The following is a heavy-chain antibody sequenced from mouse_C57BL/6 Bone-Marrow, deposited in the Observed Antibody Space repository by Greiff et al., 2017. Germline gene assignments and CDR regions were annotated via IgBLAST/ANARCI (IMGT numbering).Heavy chain of an antibody. D-gene: IGHD2-1*01. CDR3: ARRNYPLYAMDY. CDR2: IYPGSGNT. Sequence: QVQLQQSGPELVTPGASVKISCKASGYSFTSYYIHWVKQRPGQGLEWIGWIYPGSGNTKYNEKFKGKATLTADTSSSTAYMQLSSLTSEDSAVYYCARRNYPLYAMDYWGQGTSVTVSS. CDR1: GYSFTSYY. V-gene: IGHV1-66*01. J-gene: IGHJ4*01.